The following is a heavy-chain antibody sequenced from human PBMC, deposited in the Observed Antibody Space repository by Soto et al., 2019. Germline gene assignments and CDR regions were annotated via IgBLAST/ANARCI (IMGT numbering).Heavy chain of an antibody. J-gene: IGHJ6*03. CDR1: GFTFSSYA. V-gene: IGHV3-23*01. CDR3: AKDAYYGSGSYYVPTPGGYMDV. D-gene: IGHD3-10*01. Sequence: GGSLRLSCAASGFTFSSYAMSWVRQAPGKGLEWVSAISGSGGSTYYADSVKGRFTISRDNSKNTLYLQMNSLRAEDTAVYYCAKDAYYGSGSYYVPTPGGYMDVWGKGTTVTVSS. CDR2: ISGSGGST.